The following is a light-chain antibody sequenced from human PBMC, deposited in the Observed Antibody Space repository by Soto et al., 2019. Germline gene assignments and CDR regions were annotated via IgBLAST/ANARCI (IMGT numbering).Light chain of an antibody. CDR2: DAY. V-gene: IGKV3-11*01. Sequence: FTQPPLSLSLSPGERATLSCRASQSFRGLLAWYQQKPGQAPRLLIYDAYNRATGIPPRFSGSGSGTDFTLTISRLAPDFAAVYYRQQRHWWLITCGEGT. CDR1: QSFRGL. CDR3: QQRHWWLIT. J-gene: IGKJ5*01.